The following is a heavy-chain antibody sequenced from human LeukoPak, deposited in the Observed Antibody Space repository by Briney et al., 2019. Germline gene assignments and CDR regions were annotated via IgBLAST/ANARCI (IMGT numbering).Heavy chain of an antibody. D-gene: IGHD3-22*01. Sequence: GGSLRLSCAASGFTFSKHSMNWVRQAPGTGLEWVAYSSGTGTTTYYAHSVKGRFTISRDNANNSLHLQLNSLRAEDTAVFYCARSLYKSDSSGYYYFDFWGQGTLVTVSS. J-gene: IGHJ4*02. CDR2: SSGTGTTT. CDR1: GFTFSKHS. V-gene: IGHV3-48*04. CDR3: ARSLYKSDSSGYYYFDF.